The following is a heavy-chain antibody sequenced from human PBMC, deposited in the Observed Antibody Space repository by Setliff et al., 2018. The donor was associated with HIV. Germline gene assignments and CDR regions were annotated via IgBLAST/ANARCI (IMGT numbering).Heavy chain of an antibody. CDR1: GYTFTSYG. Sequence: GASVKVSCKASGYTFTSYGISWVRQAPGQGLEWMGWISAYNGNTNYAQKLQGRVTMTTDTSTSTAYMELRSLRSDDTAVYYCARGGSEYYDSSGYYYFDYWGQGTLVTVSS. CDR3: ARGGSEYYDSSGYYYFDY. V-gene: IGHV1-18*01. J-gene: IGHJ4*02. D-gene: IGHD3-22*01. CDR2: ISAYNGNT.